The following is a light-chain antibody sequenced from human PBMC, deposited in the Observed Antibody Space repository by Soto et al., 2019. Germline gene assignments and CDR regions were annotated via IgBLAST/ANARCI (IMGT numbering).Light chain of an antibody. V-gene: IGLV2-11*01. J-gene: IGLJ2*01. CDR3: SSYRSSVIPVV. CDR1: SSDVGGYNY. Sequence: QSVLTQPRSVSGSPGQSVTISCTGTSSDVGGYNYVSWYQQHPGKAPKLMIYDVGKRPSGVPDRFSGSKSDNTASLTISGLQAEDEADYYCSSYRSSVIPVVFGGGTKLTVL. CDR2: DVG.